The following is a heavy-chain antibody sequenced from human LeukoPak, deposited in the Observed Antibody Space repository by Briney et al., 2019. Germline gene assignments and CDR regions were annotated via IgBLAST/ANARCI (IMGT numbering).Heavy chain of an antibody. CDR2: ISGSGGST. J-gene: IGHJ3*02. D-gene: IGHD1-1*01. V-gene: IGHV3-23*01. CDR3: AKGGNCNPGDGAFDI. Sequence: GSLRLSCAASGFTFSSYDMSWVRQAPGKGLEWVAAISGSGGSTYYADSVKGPFTISRDNSKNTLYLQINSLRAEDTAVYYCAKGGNCNPGDGAFDIWGQGTMVTVSS. CDR1: GFTFSSYD.